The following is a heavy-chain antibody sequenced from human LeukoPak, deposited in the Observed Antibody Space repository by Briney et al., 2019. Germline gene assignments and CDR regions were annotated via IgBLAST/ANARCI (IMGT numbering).Heavy chain of an antibody. Sequence: ASVKVSCKASGYTFTRYYMHWVRQAPGQGLEWMGWINPNSGGTNYAQKFQGRVTMTRDTSISTAYMELSRLRSDDTAVYYCARPYGSGSYYLPSLWGQGTLVTVSS. V-gene: IGHV1-2*02. CDR1: GYTFTRYY. J-gene: IGHJ4*02. CDR2: INPNSGGT. CDR3: ARPYGSGSYYLPSL. D-gene: IGHD3-10*01.